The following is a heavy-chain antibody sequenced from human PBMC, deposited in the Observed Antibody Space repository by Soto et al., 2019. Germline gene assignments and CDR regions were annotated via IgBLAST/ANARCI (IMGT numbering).Heavy chain of an antibody. CDR3: ATPSSAWLRNAFDI. J-gene: IGHJ3*02. CDR1: GFTFKINT. D-gene: IGHD6-19*01. CDR2: ISGSSSTI. V-gene: IGHV3-48*02. Sequence: VQLVESGGGLVQPGGSLRLSCAASGFTFKINTMNWVRQAPGKGLEWVSYISGSSSTIYYADSVQGRFTISRDNAKNSLFLQMKSLRDEDTAVYYCATPSSAWLRNAFDIWGQGTMVTVSS.